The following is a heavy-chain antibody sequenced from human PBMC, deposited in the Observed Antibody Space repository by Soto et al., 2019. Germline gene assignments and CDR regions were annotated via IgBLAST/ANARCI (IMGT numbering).Heavy chain of an antibody. D-gene: IGHD4-17*01. CDR1: GYTFTSYD. Sequence: ASVKVSCKASGYTFTSYDINWVRQATGQGLEWMGWMNPNSGNTGYAQKFKGRITKTRNTSISTDNKKLSNLRSEDTAVYYCARTLYGDNVDYWGQGTLVTVSS. J-gene: IGHJ4*02. CDR2: MNPNSGNT. V-gene: IGHV1-8*01. CDR3: ARTLYGDNVDY.